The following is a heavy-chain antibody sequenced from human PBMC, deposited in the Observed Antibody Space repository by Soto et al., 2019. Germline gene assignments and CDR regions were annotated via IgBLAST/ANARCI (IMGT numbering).Heavy chain of an antibody. CDR1: GGSISSYY. Sequence: QVQLQESGPGLVKPSETLSLTCTVSGGSISSYYWSWIRQPPGKGLEWIGYIYYSGSTNYNPSLTSRVTISVDTSKNQFSLKLSSVTAADTAVYYCARWITGTTGGFDYWGQGTLVTVSS. CDR2: IYYSGST. V-gene: IGHV4-59*01. CDR3: ARWITGTTGGFDY. J-gene: IGHJ4*02. D-gene: IGHD1-20*01.